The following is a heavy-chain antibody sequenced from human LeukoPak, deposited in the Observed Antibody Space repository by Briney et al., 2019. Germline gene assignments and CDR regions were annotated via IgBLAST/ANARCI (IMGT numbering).Heavy chain of an antibody. D-gene: IGHD2-2*03. CDR2: ISGSGGST. CDR3: AKDGYCSSTSCRATPFDH. Sequence: GGSLRLSCAASGFTFSSYAVSWVRQAPGKGLEWVSAISGSGGSTYYADSVKGRFTISRDNSKNTLYLQMNSLRAEDTAVYYCAKDGYCSSTSCRATPFDHWGQGTLVTVSS. CDR1: GFTFSSYA. J-gene: IGHJ5*02. V-gene: IGHV3-23*01.